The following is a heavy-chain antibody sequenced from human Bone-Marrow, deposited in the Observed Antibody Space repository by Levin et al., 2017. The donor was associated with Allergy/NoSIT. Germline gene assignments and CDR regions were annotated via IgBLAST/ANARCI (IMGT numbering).Heavy chain of an antibody. CDR2: ITNVGRT. CDR3: GRDKVLGGAIES. V-gene: IGHV3-53*01. J-gene: IGHJ4*02. Sequence: GESLKISCAASGFIVSNSYMSWVRQAPGKGLEWVSIITNVGRTYYADSLKGRFIISRDNSKNTLDLQMDSLTVEDTAVYYCGRDKVLGGAIESWGQGTLVTVSS. CDR1: GFIVSNSY. D-gene: IGHD3-16*01.